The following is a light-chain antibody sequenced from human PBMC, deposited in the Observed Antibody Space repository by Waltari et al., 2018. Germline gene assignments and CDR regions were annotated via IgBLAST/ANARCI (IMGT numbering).Light chain of an antibody. CDR1: QSVGSN. J-gene: IGKJ1*01. Sequence: EIVMTQSPDTLSVSPGERATLSCRASQSVGSNLAWYQQKPGQAPRLLSYGASTRATDIPARFSGSGSGTEFTLTITSMQSEDFAVYYCQQYNNWPPSWTFGQGTKVEIK. V-gene: IGKV3-15*01. CDR3: QQYNNWPPSWT. CDR2: GAS.